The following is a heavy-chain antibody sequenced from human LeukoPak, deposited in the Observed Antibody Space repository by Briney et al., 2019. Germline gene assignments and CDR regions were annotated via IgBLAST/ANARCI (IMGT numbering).Heavy chain of an antibody. CDR2: IYYSGST. V-gene: IGHV4-59*02. CDR3: ARQGVATAIDY. Sequence: PSETLSLTCTVSGGSVSSYYLSWIRQPPGKGLEWIGYIYYSGSTNYSPSLKSRVTMSVDTSKNLFALKLSSVTAADTAVYYCARQGVATAIDYWGQGTLVTVSS. CDR1: GGSVSSYY. D-gene: IGHD2-21*02. J-gene: IGHJ4*02.